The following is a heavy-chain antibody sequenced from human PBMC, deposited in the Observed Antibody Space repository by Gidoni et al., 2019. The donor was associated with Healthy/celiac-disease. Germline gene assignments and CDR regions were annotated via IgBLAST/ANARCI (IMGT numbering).Heavy chain of an antibody. D-gene: IGHD3-3*01. CDR2: ISSSSSYI. Sequence: EVQLVESGGGLVKPGGSLRPSWAASGFPFRSYSTNWVRQAPGKGLEWGSSISSSSSYIYYADSVKGRFTISRDNAKNSLYLQMNSLRAEDTAVYYCARDGGNDFWSGYYPTANWFDPWGQGTLVTVSS. CDR1: GFPFRSYS. V-gene: IGHV3-21*01. J-gene: IGHJ5*02. CDR3: ARDGGNDFWSGYYPTANWFDP.